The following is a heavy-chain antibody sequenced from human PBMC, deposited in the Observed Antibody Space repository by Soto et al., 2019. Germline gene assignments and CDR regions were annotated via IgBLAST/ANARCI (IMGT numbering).Heavy chain of an antibody. V-gene: IGHV1-69*12. CDR2: IIPIFGTA. Sequence: QVQLVQSGAEVKKPGSSVKVSCKASGGTFSSYAISWVRQAPGQGLEWMGGIIPIFGTANNAQKFQGRVTITADESTSPADMELSSLRSEDTAVYYCARGGESSGWYRGSWFDPWGQGTLVTVSS. CDR3: ARGGESSGWYRGSWFDP. D-gene: IGHD6-19*01. CDR1: GGTFSSYA. J-gene: IGHJ5*02.